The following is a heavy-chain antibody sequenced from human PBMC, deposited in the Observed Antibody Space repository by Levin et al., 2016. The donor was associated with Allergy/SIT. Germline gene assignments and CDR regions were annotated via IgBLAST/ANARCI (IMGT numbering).Heavy chain of an antibody. V-gene: IGHV4-59*01. Sequence: WIRQPPGKGLEWIGYIYYSGSTNYNPSLKSRVTISVDTSKNQFSLKLSSVTAADTAVYYCARVPYDSSGYYYYYYGMDVWGQGTTVTVSS. CDR2: IYYSGST. D-gene: IGHD3-22*01. J-gene: IGHJ6*02. CDR3: ARVPYDSSGYYYYYYGMDV.